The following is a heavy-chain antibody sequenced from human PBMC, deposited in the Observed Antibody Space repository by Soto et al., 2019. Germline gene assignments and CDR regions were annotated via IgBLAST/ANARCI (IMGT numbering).Heavy chain of an antibody. CDR3: ARVAHQXLGY. CDR1: GYTFTNYH. J-gene: IGHJ4*02. D-gene: IGHD5-12*01. V-gene: IGHV1-46*01. Sequence: GASVKVSCKTSGYTFTNYHVHWVRQAPGQGLEWLGIINPSDGGTGYAQKFQGRVTMTRDTSTSTVYMDMSSLRSEDTAVYYCARVAHQXLGYWGLGTLVTVSS. CDR2: INPSDGGT.